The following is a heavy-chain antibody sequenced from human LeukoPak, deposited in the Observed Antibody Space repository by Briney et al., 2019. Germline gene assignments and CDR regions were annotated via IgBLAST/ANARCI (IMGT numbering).Heavy chain of an antibody. CDR3: ARGPSGGNGFSY. CDR1: GFTFSSYW. CDR2: IKQDGSER. D-gene: IGHD2-15*01. J-gene: IGHJ4*02. Sequence: SGGSLRLSCAASGFTFSSYWMSWVRQAPGKGLEWVANIKQDGSERYYVDSVKGRFTLSRDNAKNSLYLKMNSLRAVDTAVYYCARGPSGGNGFSYWGRGTLVTVSS. V-gene: IGHV3-7*04.